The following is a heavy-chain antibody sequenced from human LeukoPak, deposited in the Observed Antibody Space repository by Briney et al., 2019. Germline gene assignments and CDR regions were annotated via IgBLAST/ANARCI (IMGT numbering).Heavy chain of an antibody. CDR3: ARDRGRITMIDDAFDI. J-gene: IGHJ3*02. V-gene: IGHV4-39*02. Sequence: SETLSLTCTVSGGSITTSSYYCGWIRQPPGKGLEWIGSIYYSGSTYYNPSLKSRVTISADTSKNQFSLKLSSMTAADTAVYYCARDRGRITMIDDAFDIWGQGTMVTVSS. CDR2: IYYSGST. CDR1: GGSITTSSYY. D-gene: IGHD3-22*01.